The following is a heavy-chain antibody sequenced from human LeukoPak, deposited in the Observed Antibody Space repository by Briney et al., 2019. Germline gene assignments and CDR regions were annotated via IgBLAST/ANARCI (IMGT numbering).Heavy chain of an antibody. V-gene: IGHV4-59*01. D-gene: IGHD3-10*01. Sequence: SETLSLTCTVSGGSISSYYWSWIRQPPGKGLEWIGYIYCSGSTNYNPSLKSRVTISVDTSKNQFSLKLSSVTAADTAVYYCARDHRFGEYLFGIWGQGTMVTVSS. J-gene: IGHJ3*02. CDR2: IYCSGST. CDR3: ARDHRFGEYLFGI. CDR1: GGSISSYY.